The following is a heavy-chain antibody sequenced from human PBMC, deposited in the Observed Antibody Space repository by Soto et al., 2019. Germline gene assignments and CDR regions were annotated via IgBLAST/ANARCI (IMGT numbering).Heavy chain of an antibody. CDR2: INHSGST. CDR1: GGSFSGYY. J-gene: IGHJ6*02. CDR3: ARAPRGVAATPDYYYGMDV. Sequence: PSETLSLTCAVYGGSFSGYYWSWIRQPPGKGLEWIGEINHSGSTNYNPSLKSRVTISVDTSKNQFSLKLSSVTAADTAVYYCARAPRGVAATPDYYYGMDVWGQGTTVPVSS. D-gene: IGHD2-15*01. V-gene: IGHV4-34*01.